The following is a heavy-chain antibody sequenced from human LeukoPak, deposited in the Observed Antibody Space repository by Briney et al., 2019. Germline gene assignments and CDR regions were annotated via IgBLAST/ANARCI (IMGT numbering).Heavy chain of an antibody. V-gene: IGHV3-72*01. CDR2: TRNKANSYTT. Sequence: PGGSLRLSCAASGFTFSDHYMDWVRQAPGKGLEWVGRTRNKANSYTTEYAASVKGRFTISRDDSKNSLYLQMNSLKTEDTAVYYCTTEMDTAIYYWGQGTLVTVSS. D-gene: IGHD5-18*01. CDR1: GFTFSDHY. J-gene: IGHJ4*02. CDR3: TTEMDTAIYY.